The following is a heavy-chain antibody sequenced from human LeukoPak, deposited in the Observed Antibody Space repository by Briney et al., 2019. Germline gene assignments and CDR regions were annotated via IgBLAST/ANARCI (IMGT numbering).Heavy chain of an antibody. Sequence: SETLSLTCTVSGGSISSSSYYWGWIRQPPGKGLEWIGSIYYSGSTYYNPSLKSRVTISVDTSKNQFSLKLSSVTAADTAVYYCARGPIAYSSGFPIRRYWYFDLWGRGTLVTVSS. V-gene: IGHV4-39*07. CDR2: IYYSGST. CDR3: ARGPIAYSSGFPIRRYWYFDL. CDR1: GGSISSSSYY. J-gene: IGHJ2*01. D-gene: IGHD6-19*01.